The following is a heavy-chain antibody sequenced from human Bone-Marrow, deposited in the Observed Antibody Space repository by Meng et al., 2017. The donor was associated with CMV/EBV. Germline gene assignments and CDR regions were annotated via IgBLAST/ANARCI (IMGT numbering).Heavy chain of an antibody. CDR1: GFGFSDYW. V-gene: IGHV3-74*01. CDR2: ISDDGTNT. Sequence: GESLKISCEASGFGFSDYWMHWVRQDPGKGLMWVSRISDDGTNTDYAESVKGRFTISRDNAKNTLYLQMNSLRAEDTAVYYCARERYYGSGSYSCWFDPWGQGTLVTVSS. D-gene: IGHD3-10*01. CDR3: ARERYYGSGSYSCWFDP. J-gene: IGHJ5*02.